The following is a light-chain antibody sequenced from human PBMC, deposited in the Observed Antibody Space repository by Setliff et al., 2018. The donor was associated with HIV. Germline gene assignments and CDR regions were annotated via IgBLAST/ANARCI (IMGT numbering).Light chain of an antibody. CDR1: SSDVGGYNY. Sequence: QSALPQPASVSGSPGQSITISCTGTSSDVGGYNYVSWYQQHPGKALKLIIYEVRNRPSGVSNRFSGSKSGNTASLTISGLQAEDEGDYYCSSYAVTNTLPFGAGTKVTVL. CDR3: SSYAVTNTLP. CDR2: EVR. J-gene: IGLJ1*01. V-gene: IGLV2-14*01.